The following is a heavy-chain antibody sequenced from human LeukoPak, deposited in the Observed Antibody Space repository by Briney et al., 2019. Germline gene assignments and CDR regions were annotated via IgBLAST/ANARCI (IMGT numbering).Heavy chain of an antibody. D-gene: IGHD6-25*01. CDR1: GFTFGDYA. J-gene: IGHJ4*02. CDR3: TRDPIAANPLDY. Sequence: PGRSLRLACTAAGFTFGDYAMSWVRQAPGKGLEWVGFIRSKAYGGTTEYAASVKGRFNISRDDSKSIAYLQMNSLKTEDTAVYYCTRDPIAANPLDYWGQGTLVTVSS. CDR2: IRSKAYGGTT. V-gene: IGHV3-49*04.